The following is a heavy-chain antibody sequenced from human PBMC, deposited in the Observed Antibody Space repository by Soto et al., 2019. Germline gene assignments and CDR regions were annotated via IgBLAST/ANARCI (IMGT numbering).Heavy chain of an antibody. CDR3: AGLRGFYYYIDV. V-gene: IGHV4-34*01. J-gene: IGHJ6*03. CDR2: INDSGSA. D-gene: IGHD3-10*01. Sequence: QVQLQQWGAGLLKPSETLSLTCAISGAPINTYYWTWIRQPPGKGLEWIGEINDSGSANPNPSLKSRVTISVDTSKNDFSLRLTSVTAADTAVYYCAGLRGFYYYIDVWGKGTTVTVSS. CDR1: GAPINTYY.